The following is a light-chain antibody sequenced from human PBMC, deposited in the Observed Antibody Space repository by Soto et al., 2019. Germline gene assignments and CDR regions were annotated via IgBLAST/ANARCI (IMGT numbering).Light chain of an antibody. CDR2: AAS. V-gene: IGKV1-39*01. CDR3: QQSNSTLFT. CDR1: QTISRY. J-gene: IGKJ3*01. Sequence: DIQMTQSPSSLSLSVGERVTLTCRASQTISRYLNWYQQKPGRAPNLLIYAASSVQSGVPSRFSGSGSGTDFTLTISSLQPEDFATYYCQQSNSTLFTFGPGTQVEIK.